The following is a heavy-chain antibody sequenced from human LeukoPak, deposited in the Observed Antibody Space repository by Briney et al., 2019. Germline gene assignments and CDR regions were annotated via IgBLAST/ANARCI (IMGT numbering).Heavy chain of an antibody. CDR1: GFTFSNAW. CDR3: AREVGDYYDSSGSFGY. J-gene: IGHJ4*02. V-gene: IGHV3-74*01. D-gene: IGHD3-22*01. CDR2: INSDGSRT. Sequence: GGSLRLSCAASGFTFSNAWMSGVRQGPGKGLVWVSRINSDGSRTIYADSVKGRFTISRDSAKNTLYLQMNSLRAEDTAVYYCAREVGDYYDSSGSFGYWGQGTLVTVSS.